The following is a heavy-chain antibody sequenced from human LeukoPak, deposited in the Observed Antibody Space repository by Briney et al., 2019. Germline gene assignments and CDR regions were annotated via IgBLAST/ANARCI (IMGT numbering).Heavy chain of an antibody. D-gene: IGHD3-10*01. CDR3: ARGFLGGFDY. CDR2: ISGSNSYI. Sequence: GGSLRLSCAASGFTFNSYSMNWARQAPGKGLEWVSSISGSNSYIYYADSMKGRFTISRDNAKNSLYLQMNSLRAEDTAVYYCARGFLGGFDYWGQGTLVTVSS. V-gene: IGHV3-21*01. CDR1: GFTFNSYS. J-gene: IGHJ4*02.